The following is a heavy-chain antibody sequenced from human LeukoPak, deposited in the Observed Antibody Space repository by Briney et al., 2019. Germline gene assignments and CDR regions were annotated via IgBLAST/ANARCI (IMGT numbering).Heavy chain of an antibody. D-gene: IGHD1-7*01. J-gene: IGHJ6*03. CDR2: IIPIFGTA. CDR3: ARANSARIYYYYMDV. CDR1: GGTFSSYA. V-gene: IGHV1-69*13. Sequence: ASVKVSCKASGGTFSSYAISWVRQAPGQGLEWMGGIIPIFGTANYAQKFQGRVTITADESTSTAYMELSSLRSEDTAVYDCARANSARIYYYYMDVWGKGTTVTISS.